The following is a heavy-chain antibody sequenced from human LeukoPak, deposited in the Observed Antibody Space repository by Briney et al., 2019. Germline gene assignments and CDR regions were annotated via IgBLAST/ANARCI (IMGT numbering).Heavy chain of an antibody. D-gene: IGHD1-26*01. CDR2: IYHSGST. Sequence: PSETLSLTCTVSGGSISSGGYYWSWIRQPPGKGLECIGYIYHSGSTYYNPSLKSRVTISVDRSKNQFSLKLRSMTAADTAVYYCARGGTSGSYYVTLENYMDVWGKGTTVTVSS. CDR1: GGSISSGGYY. CDR3: ARGGTSGSYYVTLENYMDV. J-gene: IGHJ6*03. V-gene: IGHV4-30-2*01.